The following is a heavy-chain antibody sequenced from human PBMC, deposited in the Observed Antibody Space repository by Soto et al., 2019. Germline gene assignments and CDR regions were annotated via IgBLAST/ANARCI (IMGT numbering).Heavy chain of an antibody. Sequence: ASVKVSCKASGYMFTSYGIIWVRQAPGQGLEWMGWISGYNDSTSYAQKFQGRVTMTRDTSTSTVYMELSSLRSEDTAVYYCARDPTSYHHIWGQGTMVTVSS. D-gene: IGHD1-26*01. CDR2: ISGYNDST. CDR3: ARDPTSYHHI. J-gene: IGHJ3*02. CDR1: GYMFTSYG. V-gene: IGHV1-18*04.